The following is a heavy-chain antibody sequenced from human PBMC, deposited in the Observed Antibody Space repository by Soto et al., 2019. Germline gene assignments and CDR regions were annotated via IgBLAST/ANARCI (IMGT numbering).Heavy chain of an antibody. CDR3: ARVAIFGVVIPLFYFDY. Sequence: EVQLVESGGGLVQPGGSLRLSCAASGFTFSSYSVNWVRQAPGKGLEWVSYISSSSSTIYYADSVKGRFTISRDNAKNSLYLQMNSLRAEDTAVYYCARVAIFGVVIPLFYFDYWGQGTLVTVSS. CDR1: GFTFSSYS. J-gene: IGHJ4*02. CDR2: ISSSSSTI. V-gene: IGHV3-48*01. D-gene: IGHD3-3*01.